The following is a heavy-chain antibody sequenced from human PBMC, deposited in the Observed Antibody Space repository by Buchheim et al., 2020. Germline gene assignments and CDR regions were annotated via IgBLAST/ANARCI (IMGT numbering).Heavy chain of an antibody. V-gene: IGHV1-3*05. CDR2: INAGNGNT. J-gene: IGHJ6*02. CDR3: ARVFAVVTRYSSGWGMDV. CDR1: GYTFTSYA. D-gene: IGHD6-19*01. Sequence: QVQLVQSGAEEKKPGASVKVSCKASGYTFTSYAMHWVRQAPGQRLEWMGWINAGNGNTKYSQKFQGRVTITRDTSASTAYMELSSLRSEDTAVYYCARVFAVVTRYSSGWGMDVWGQGTT.